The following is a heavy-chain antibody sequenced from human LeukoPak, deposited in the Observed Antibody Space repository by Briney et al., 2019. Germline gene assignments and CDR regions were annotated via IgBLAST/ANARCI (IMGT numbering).Heavy chain of an antibody. V-gene: IGHV3-23*01. D-gene: IGHD1-26*01. CDR3: ASALRIYYYFDY. Sequence: GGSLRLSCAASGFTFNTYTMTWVRQAPGKGLEWVSVISGTSGATYYADSVKGRFTISRDNSKNTLYLQMNSLRAEDTAVYYCASALRIYYYFDYWGQGTLVTVSS. J-gene: IGHJ4*02. CDR1: GFTFNTYT. CDR2: ISGTSGAT.